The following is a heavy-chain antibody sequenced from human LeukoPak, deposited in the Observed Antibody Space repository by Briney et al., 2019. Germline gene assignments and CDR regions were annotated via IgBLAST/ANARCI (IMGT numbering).Heavy chain of an antibody. CDR1: GGSISSGSYY. CDR2: IYTSGST. D-gene: IGHD3-22*01. Sequence: SETLSLTCTVSGGSISSGSYYWSWIRQPAGKGLEWIGRIYTSGSTNYNPSLKSRVTISVDTSKNQFSLKLSSVTAADTAVYYCARAQDDSSGYYGYYFDYWGQGTLVTVSS. CDR3: ARAQDDSSGYYGYYFDY. J-gene: IGHJ4*02. V-gene: IGHV4-61*02.